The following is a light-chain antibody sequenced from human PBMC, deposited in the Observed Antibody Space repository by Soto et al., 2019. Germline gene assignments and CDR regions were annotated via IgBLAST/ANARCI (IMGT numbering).Light chain of an antibody. Sequence: IQLTQSPSSLSASVGDRVTITCRASQTINTYLNWYQQKPGKAPKLLMYATSSLQSGAPSRFSGSGSGTDFTLTISSLQPEDFATYYCQQSYKTPPTFGPGTKVIS. CDR2: ATS. V-gene: IGKV1-39*01. CDR1: QTINTY. CDR3: QQSYKTPPT. J-gene: IGKJ3*01.